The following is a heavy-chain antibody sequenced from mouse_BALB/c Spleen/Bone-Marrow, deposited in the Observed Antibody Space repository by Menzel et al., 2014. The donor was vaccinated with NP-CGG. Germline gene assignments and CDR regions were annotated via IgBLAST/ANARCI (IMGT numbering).Heavy chain of an antibody. CDR3: ARRGWDGYFDY. V-gene: IGHV5-6-2*01. D-gene: IGHD4-1*01. Sequence: EVQLVESGGGLVKLGGSPKLSCAASGFTFXSYYMSWVRQTPEKRLELVAAINSNGGSTYYPDTVKGRFTISRDNAKNTLYLQMSSLKSEDTALYYCARRGWDGYFDYWGQGTTLTVSS. CDR1: GFTFXSYY. J-gene: IGHJ2*01. CDR2: INSNGGST.